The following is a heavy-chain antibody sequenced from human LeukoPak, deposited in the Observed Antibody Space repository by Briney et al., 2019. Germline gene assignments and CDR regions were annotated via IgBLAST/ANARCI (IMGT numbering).Heavy chain of an antibody. D-gene: IGHD2-15*01. V-gene: IGHV3-30-3*01. CDR3: ARDRGSLVVVAATLPYY. CDR1: GFTFSSYA. Sequence: GGSLRLSCAASGFTFSSYAMHWVRQAPGKGLEWVAVISYDGSNKYYADSVKGRFTISRDNSKNTLYLQMNSLRAEDTAVYYCARDRGSLVVVAATLPYYWGQGTLVTVSS. J-gene: IGHJ4*02. CDR2: ISYDGSNK.